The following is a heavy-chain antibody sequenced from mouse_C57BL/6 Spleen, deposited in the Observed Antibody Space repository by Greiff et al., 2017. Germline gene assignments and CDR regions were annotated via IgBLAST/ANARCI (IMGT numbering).Heavy chain of an antibody. CDR1: GYSITSGYY. D-gene: IGHD2-1*01. CDR2: ISYDGSN. Sequence: EVKLVESGPGLVKPSQSLSLTCSVTGYSITSGYYWNWIRQFPGNKLEWMGYISYDGSNNYNPSLKNRISITRDTSKHQFFLKLKSVTTEDTATFYCSMSYGNFWYFDVWGTATTVTVSS. V-gene: IGHV3-6*01. CDR3: SMSYGNFWYFDV. J-gene: IGHJ1*03.